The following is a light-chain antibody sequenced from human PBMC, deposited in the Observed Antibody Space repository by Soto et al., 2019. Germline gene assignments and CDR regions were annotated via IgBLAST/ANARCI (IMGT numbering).Light chain of an antibody. V-gene: IGKV3-20*01. CDR3: QQYGSSPRS. Sequence: EVVLTQSPGTLSLSPGERATLSCRASQSVSATFVAWYQQKPGQAPRLIIYDASSRATGIPDRFSGSGSGTEFTLTIGRLEPEDVGVYYCQQYGSSPRSFGQGTQVESK. J-gene: IGKJ1*01. CDR2: DAS. CDR1: QSVSATF.